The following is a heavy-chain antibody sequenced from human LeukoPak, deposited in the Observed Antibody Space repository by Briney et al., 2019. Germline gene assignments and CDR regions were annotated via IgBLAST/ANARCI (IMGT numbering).Heavy chain of an antibody. V-gene: IGHV4-34*01. J-gene: IGHJ6*02. CDR2: INHSGAT. D-gene: IGHD6-19*01. CDR3: ARDSQYSSGWLGYYYGMDV. CDR1: GGSFTAFY. Sequence: KPSETLSLTCAVSGGSFTAFYWLWIRQAPGKGLEWIGEINHSGATTYSPSLKSRVSISVDTSTNQFSLKLSSVTAADTAVYYCARDSQYSSGWLGYYYGMDVWGQGTTVTVSS.